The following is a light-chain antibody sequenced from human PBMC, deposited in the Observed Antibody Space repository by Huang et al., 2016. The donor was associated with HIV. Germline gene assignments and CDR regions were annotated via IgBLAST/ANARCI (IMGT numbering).Light chain of an antibody. Sequence: DIIMTQSPDSLAVSLGERATLNCRSSQSVYSSSTSKDYMAWFQQKPVHPPRLILFWASTREAGFPDRFTGSGYGTHFTLTIASLEAEDAAIYYCQQYYSSPQTFGQGTRVEVK. J-gene: IGKJ1*01. CDR3: QQYYSSPQT. CDR1: QSVYSSSTSKDY. CDR2: WAS. V-gene: IGKV4-1*01.